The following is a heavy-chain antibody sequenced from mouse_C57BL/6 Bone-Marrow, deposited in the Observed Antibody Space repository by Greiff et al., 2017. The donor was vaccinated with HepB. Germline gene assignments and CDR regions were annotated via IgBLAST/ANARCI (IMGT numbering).Heavy chain of an antibody. Sequence: QVQLQQPGAELVKPGASVKLSCKASGYTFTSYWMQWVKQRPGQGLEWIGEIDPSDSYTNYNQKFKGKATLTVDTSSSTAYMQLSSLTSEDSAVYYCASFAYWGRGTLVTVSA. CDR2: IDPSDSYT. J-gene: IGHJ3*01. V-gene: IGHV1-50*01. CDR1: GYTFTSYW. CDR3: ASFAY.